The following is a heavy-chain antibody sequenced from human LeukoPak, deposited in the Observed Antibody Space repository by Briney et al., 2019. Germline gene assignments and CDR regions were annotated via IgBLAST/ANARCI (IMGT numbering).Heavy chain of an antibody. CDR2: ISGSGGST. V-gene: IGHV3-23*01. CDR1: GFTLSSYA. D-gene: IGHD6-13*01. J-gene: IGHJ5*02. Sequence: GGSLRLSCAASGFTLSSYAMSWVGQAPGKGLDWVSAISGSGGSTYYADSVKGRLNISRDNSKNTLYLQMNSLRADDTGVYYCAKDRLAAAGPNWFDPWGQGTLVTVSS. CDR3: AKDRLAAAGPNWFDP.